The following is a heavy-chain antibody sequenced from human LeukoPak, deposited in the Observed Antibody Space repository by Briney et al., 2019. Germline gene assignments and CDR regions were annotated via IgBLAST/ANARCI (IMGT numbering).Heavy chain of an antibody. D-gene: IGHD5-24*01. CDR1: GFSFSDYY. J-gene: IGHJ4*02. V-gene: IGHV3-11*01. CDR3: AKGTAEMATTVFDY. CDR2: ISDSRTT. Sequence: GGSLRLSCAASGFSFSDYYMGWIRQAPGKGLEWISYISDSRTTYYADSVKGRFTISRDNAKNSLYLQMNSLRAEDMALYYCAKGTAEMATTVFDYWGQGTLVTVSS.